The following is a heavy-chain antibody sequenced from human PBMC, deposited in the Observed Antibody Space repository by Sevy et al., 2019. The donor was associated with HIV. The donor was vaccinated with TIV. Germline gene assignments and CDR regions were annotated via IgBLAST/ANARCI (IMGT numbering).Heavy chain of an antibody. Sequence: GWSLRLSCAASGFPFTSYSMNWVRQAPGKGLEWISYITSTGDTIFYADSVKGRFTISRDNAKNSLYLQMNSLRADDTAVYYCATMDPSPAYFDYWGQGTLVTVSS. V-gene: IGHV3-48*01. CDR3: ATMDPSPAYFDY. CDR1: GFPFTSYS. J-gene: IGHJ4*02. CDR2: ITSTGDTI.